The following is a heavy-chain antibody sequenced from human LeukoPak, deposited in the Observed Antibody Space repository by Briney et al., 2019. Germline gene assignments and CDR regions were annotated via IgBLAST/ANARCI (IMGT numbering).Heavy chain of an antibody. CDR2: ISSSSSYV. Sequence: GGSLRLSCTASGFTFGDYAMSWVRQAPGKGLEWVSSISSSSSYVYYADSVKGRFTISRDNAKNSLYLQMNSLRAEDTAVYYCARDGSTDAFDIWGQGTMVTVSS. D-gene: IGHD2-2*01. V-gene: IGHV3-21*01. J-gene: IGHJ3*02. CDR3: ARDGSTDAFDI. CDR1: GFTFGDYA.